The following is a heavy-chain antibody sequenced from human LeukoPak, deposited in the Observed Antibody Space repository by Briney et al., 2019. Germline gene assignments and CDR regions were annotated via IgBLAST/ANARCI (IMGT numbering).Heavy chain of an antibody. Sequence: SETLSLTCTVSGGSISSYCWSWIRQPAGKGLEWIGRIYTSGSTNYNPSLKSRVTMSVDTSKSQFSLKLSSVTAADTAVYYCARDDILRYYYYGMDVWGQGTTVTVSS. CDR2: IYTSGST. CDR1: GGSISSYC. D-gene: IGHD5-12*01. CDR3: ARDDILRYYYYGMDV. V-gene: IGHV4-4*07. J-gene: IGHJ6*02.